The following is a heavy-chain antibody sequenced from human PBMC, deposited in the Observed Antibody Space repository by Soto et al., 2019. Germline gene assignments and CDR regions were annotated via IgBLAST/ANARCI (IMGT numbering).Heavy chain of an antibody. J-gene: IGHJ4*02. CDR1: GYTFTVYY. V-gene: IGHV1-2*06. CDR3: ARDLAKGGGSAGFDY. D-gene: IGHD1-26*01. Sequence: QVQLVQSGAEVKKPGASVNVSGKASGYTFTVYYMHWVRQAPGQGLEWMGRINPKRGGTMYPKKFQGRVTMTWDTSISTAYMALTRLRSDDTAVYYCARDLAKGGGSAGFDYWGQGTLVTVSS. CDR2: INPKRGGT.